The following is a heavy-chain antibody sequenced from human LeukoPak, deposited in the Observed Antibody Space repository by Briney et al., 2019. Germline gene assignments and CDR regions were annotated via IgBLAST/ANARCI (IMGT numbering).Heavy chain of an antibody. CDR1: GFTFSDYY. J-gene: IGHJ4*02. D-gene: IGHD6-13*01. Sequence: GGSLRLSCAASGFTFSDYYMSWIRQAPGKGLEWVSYISSSGSTMYYADSVKGRFTISRDNAKNSLYLQMNSLRAEDTAVYYCARRDSSSWYAVHYWGQGTLVTVSS. CDR2: ISSSGSTM. V-gene: IGHV3-11*01. CDR3: ARRDSSSWYAVHY.